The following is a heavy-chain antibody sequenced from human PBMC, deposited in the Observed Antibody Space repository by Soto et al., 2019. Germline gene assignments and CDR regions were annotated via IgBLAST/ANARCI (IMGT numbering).Heavy chain of an antibody. CDR3: VREPLQSTSTFVPYTTVFRSTVQ. CDR1: GYTFISHG. J-gene: IGHJ1*01. CDR2: ISVYNGDT. D-gene: IGHD3-3*01. V-gene: IGHV1-18*01. Sequence: ASVKVSCKASGYTFISHGITWVRQAPGQGLEWVGWISVYNGDTNYAQKLQGRVTMTTDTSTSTAYLELTSLRSDDTAIYFCVREPLQSTSTFVPYTTVFRSTVQ.